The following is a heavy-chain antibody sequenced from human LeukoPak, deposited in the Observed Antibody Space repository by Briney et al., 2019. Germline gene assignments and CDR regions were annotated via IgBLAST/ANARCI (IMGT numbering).Heavy chain of an antibody. V-gene: IGHV4-59*01. J-gene: IGHJ4*02. Sequence: LGSPSLTCTVYGVAMTTDHSNWIPHTPGKGLEWVGYVSVSGRTTVPPSITSPGTLSTDTTKNQPSIRLSSVPAADTAVYYCTAIERGDIFGYFDFWGQGILVTVSS. CDR1: GVAMTTDH. CDR2: VSVSGRT. D-gene: IGHD5-18*01. CDR3: TAIERGDIFGYFDF.